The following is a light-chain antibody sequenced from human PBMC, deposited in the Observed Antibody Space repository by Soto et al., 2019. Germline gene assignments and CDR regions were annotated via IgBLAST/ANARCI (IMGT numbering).Light chain of an antibody. J-gene: IGLJ3*02. Sequence: QSALTQPASVSGSPGESITISCTGTSSDVGGYNYVSWYQHHPGKAPKLMIYDVSNRPSGVSNRFSGSKSGNTASLTISGLQADDEADYYCSSYRSSSTHWVFGGGTKVTVL. CDR1: SSDVGGYNY. V-gene: IGLV2-14*03. CDR3: SSYRSSSTHWV. CDR2: DVS.